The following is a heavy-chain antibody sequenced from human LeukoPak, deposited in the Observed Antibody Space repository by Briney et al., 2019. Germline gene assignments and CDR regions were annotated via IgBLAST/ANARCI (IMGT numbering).Heavy chain of an antibody. CDR1: GGSISSSSYY. CDR2: IYTSGST. Sequence: PSETLSLTCTVSGGSISSSSYYWSWIRQPAGKGLEWIGRIYTSGSTNYNPSLKSRVTISVDTSKNQFSLKLSSVTAADTAVYYCARVPAGYSSGWYSRWGQGTLVTVSS. J-gene: IGHJ4*02. D-gene: IGHD6-19*01. V-gene: IGHV4-61*02. CDR3: ARVPAGYSSGWYSR.